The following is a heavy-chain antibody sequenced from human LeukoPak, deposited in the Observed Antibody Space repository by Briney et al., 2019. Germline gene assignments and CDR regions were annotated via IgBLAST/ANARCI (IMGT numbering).Heavy chain of an antibody. CDR2: IYYSGST. J-gene: IGHJ4*02. CDR1: GGSISSYY. D-gene: IGHD3-3*01. V-gene: IGHV4-59*08. CDR3: ARHAYEDPQVLRFLEWPLNFDY. Sequence: SETLSLTCTVSGGSISSYYWSWIRQPPGKGLEWIGYIYYSGSTNYNPSLKSRVTISVDTSKNQFSLKLSSVTAADTAVYYCARHAYEDPQVLRFLEWPLNFDYWGQGTLVTVSS.